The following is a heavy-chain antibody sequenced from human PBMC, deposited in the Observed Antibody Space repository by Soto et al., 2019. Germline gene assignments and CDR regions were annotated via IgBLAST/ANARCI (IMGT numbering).Heavy chain of an antibody. CDR3: VRLGAYYQSLDL. CDR2: IYCGGTA. Sequence: QVQLQESVPGLLKPSETLSLTCTGSGGSFRPNYWGWFRPPPGKGLEWVGYIYCGGTASYNPSLTSRVTISLEGSMSDFSLRLSAVTAAGTAVCYCVRLGAYYQSLDLWGPGALVTVSS. V-gene: IGHV4-4*08. J-gene: IGHJ2*01. D-gene: IGHD2-2*01. CDR1: GGSFRPNY.